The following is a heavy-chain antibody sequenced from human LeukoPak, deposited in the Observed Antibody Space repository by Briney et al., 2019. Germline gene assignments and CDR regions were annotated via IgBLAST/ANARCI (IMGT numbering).Heavy chain of an antibody. V-gene: IGHV3-33*01. Sequence: GRSLRLSCAASGFTFSSYGMHWGRQAPGKGLEWVAVIWYDGSNKYYADSVKGRFTISRDNSKNTLYLQMNSLRAEDTAVYYCAAHHGELGYFDYWGQGALVTVSS. J-gene: IGHJ4*02. D-gene: IGHD1-26*01. CDR3: AAHHGELGYFDY. CDR2: IWYDGSNK. CDR1: GFTFSSYG.